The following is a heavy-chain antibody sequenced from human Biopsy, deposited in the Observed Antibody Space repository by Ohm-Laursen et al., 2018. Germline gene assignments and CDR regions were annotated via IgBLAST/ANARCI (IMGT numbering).Heavy chain of an antibody. CDR3: ARDYDTSGYYYVS. J-gene: IGHJ5*02. Sequence: SETLSLTCYVSGGDINNYYWSWIRQPAGKGLEWIGRIYPGGSTNYNPSLKSRVTMSVDTSKKQLSLRLRSVTAADTAMYYCARDYDTSGYYYVSWGQGTLVTVSS. CDR2: IYPGGST. D-gene: IGHD3-22*01. V-gene: IGHV4-4*07. CDR1: GGDINNYY.